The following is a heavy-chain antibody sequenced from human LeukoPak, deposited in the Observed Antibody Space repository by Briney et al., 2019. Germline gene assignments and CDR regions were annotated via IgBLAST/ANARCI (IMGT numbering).Heavy chain of an antibody. CDR2: ISGSGGST. Sequence: GGSLRLSCAASGFTFSSYAMSWVRQAPGKGLEWVSAISGSGGSTYYADSVKGRFTIPRDNSKNTLYLQMNSLRAEDTAVYYCAKDVVPHYYDSSGSDYWGQGTLVTVSS. CDR3: AKDVVPHYYDSSGSDY. J-gene: IGHJ4*02. D-gene: IGHD3-22*01. V-gene: IGHV3-23*01. CDR1: GFTFSSYA.